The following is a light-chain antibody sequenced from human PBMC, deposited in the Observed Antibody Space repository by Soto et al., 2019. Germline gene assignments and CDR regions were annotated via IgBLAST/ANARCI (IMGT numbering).Light chain of an antibody. Sequence: QSVLTQPPSVSEAPRQRVTISCSGSSSNIGSNTVNWYQQLPGTAPKLLIHSNNQRPSGVPDRFSGSKSGTSASLAISGLQSEDEADYYCAAWDDSLNGLYVFGTGTKVTVL. J-gene: IGLJ1*01. CDR2: SNN. CDR1: SSNIGSNT. V-gene: IGLV1-44*01. CDR3: AAWDDSLNGLYV.